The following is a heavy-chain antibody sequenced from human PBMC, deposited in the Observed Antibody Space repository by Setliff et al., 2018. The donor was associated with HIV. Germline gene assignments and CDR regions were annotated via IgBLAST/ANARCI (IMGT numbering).Heavy chain of an antibody. V-gene: IGHV4-30-4*08. J-gene: IGHJ6*02. CDR3: AREDYYYYGMDV. CDR1: GGSISSGDYY. CDR2: IYDSEST. Sequence: PSETLSLTCTVSGGSISSGDYYWSWIRQPPGKGLEWIGNIYDSESTYYNPSLKSRVTISVDTSKNQFSLKLSSLTAADTGVYYCAREDYYYYGMDVWGQGTTVTVSS.